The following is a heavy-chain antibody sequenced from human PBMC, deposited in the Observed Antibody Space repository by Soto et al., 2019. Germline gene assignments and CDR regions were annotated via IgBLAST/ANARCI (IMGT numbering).Heavy chain of an antibody. J-gene: IGHJ4*02. Sequence: VGSLRLSCAASGFTFSGSAMHWVRQASGKGLEWVGRIRSKANSYATAYAASLKGRFTISRDDSKNTAYLQMNSLKTEDTAVYYCTRLGDGYTLFDYWGQGTLVTVSS. D-gene: IGHD2-21*01. V-gene: IGHV3-73*01. CDR1: GFTFSGSA. CDR3: TRLGDGYTLFDY. CDR2: IRSKANSYAT.